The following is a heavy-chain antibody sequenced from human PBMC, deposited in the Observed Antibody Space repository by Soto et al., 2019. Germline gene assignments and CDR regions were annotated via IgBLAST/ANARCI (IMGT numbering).Heavy chain of an antibody. CDR3: AKDGITGTPSTKYLYYYYGMDV. CDR1: GFTFSSYG. Sequence: GGSLRLSCSASGFTFSSYGMHWVRQAPGKGLEWVAVISYDGSNKYYADSVKGRFTISRDNSKNTLYLQMNSLRAEDTAVYYCAKDGITGTPSTKYLYYYYGMDVWGPGT. J-gene: IGHJ6*02. D-gene: IGHD1-7*01. CDR2: ISYDGSNK. V-gene: IGHV3-30*18.